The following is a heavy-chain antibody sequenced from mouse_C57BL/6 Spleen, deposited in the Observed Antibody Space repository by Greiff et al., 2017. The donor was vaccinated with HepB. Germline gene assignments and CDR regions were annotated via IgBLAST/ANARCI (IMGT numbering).Heavy chain of an antibody. Sequence: EVQLQQSGPELVKPGASVKISCKASGYSFTDYNMNWVKQSNGKSLEWIGVINHNYGTTSYNQKLKGKATLTVDQSSSTAYMQLNSLTAEDSAVYYGAGGPYGHPRGYWGQGTTLTVSS. CDR1: GYSFTDYN. V-gene: IGHV1-39*01. J-gene: IGHJ2*01. D-gene: IGHD1-1*02. CDR3: AGGPYGHPRGY. CDR2: INHNYGTT.